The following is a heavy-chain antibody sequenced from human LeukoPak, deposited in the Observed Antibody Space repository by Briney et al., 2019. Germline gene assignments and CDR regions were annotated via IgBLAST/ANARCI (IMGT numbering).Heavy chain of an antibody. CDR3: AREGTPYYTSGSWHYDY. CDR2: IIPIFGTA. J-gene: IGHJ4*02. Sequence: EASVKVSCKASGGTFSSYAISWVRQAPGQGLEWMGRIIPIFGTANYAQKFQGRVTITTDESTSTAYMELSSLRSEDTAVYYCAREGTPYYTSGSWHYDYWGQGTLVTVSS. D-gene: IGHD6-13*01. V-gene: IGHV1-69*05. CDR1: GGTFSSYA.